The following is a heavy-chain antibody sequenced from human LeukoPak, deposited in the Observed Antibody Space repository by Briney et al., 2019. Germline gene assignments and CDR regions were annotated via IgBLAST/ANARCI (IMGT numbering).Heavy chain of an antibody. CDR3: ARDPGYTANWNYFDY. CDR1: GYSISSGYY. J-gene: IGHJ4*02. CDR2: FHHPGTT. Sequence: PSETLSLTCAVSGYSISSGYYWGWIRQPPGMGLEWIGTFHHPGTTYYNPSLSSRVTISVDTSKNQFSLRLNSVTAADTAVYFCARDPGYTANWNYFDYWGQGALVTVSS. D-gene: IGHD1-20*01. V-gene: IGHV4-38-2*02.